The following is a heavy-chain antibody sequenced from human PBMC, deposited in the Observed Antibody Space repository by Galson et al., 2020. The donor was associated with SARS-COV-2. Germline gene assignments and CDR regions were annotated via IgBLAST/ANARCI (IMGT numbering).Heavy chain of an antibody. CDR2: INRSGIT. CDR1: GGSFSGYY. CDR3: ASQTLKEPSGNYYWSDYGSDV. J-gene: IGHJ6*02. D-gene: IGHD3-10*01. Sequence: SETLSLTCGVYGGSFSGYYWSWIRQPPGKGLEWIGEINRSGITNYNPSLKSRVTTSLDTSKNQFSLRLSSVTAADTAVYYCASQTLKEPSGNYYWSDYGSDVWGQVTTVTVSS. V-gene: IGHV4-34*01.